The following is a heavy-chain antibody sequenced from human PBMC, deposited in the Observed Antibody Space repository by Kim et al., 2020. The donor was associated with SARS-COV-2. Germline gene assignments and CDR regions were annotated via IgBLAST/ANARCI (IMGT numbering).Heavy chain of an antibody. CDR2: INTNIGKP. D-gene: IGHD3-10*01. CDR3: ARDLTMAEDY. V-gene: IGHV7-4-1*02. CDR1: GYTFTNYA. Sequence: ASVKVSCKASGYTFTNYAMNWVRQAPGQGLEWMGWINTNIGKPTYAQGFTGRFVFSLDTSVTTAYLQISSLKTEDTAMYYCARDLTMAEDYWGQGTLVTVSA. J-gene: IGHJ4*02.